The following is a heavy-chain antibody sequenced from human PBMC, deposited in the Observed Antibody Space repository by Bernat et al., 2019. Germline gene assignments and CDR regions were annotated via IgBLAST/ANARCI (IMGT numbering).Heavy chain of an antibody. J-gene: IGHJ3*02. CDR2: ISSSSSTI. CDR3: ARDSSPDYIWGVYAFDI. V-gene: IGHV3-48*02. D-gene: IGHD3-16*01. Sequence: EVQLVESGGGLVQPGRSLRLSCAASGFTFSSYSMNWVRQAPGKGLEWVSYISSSSSTIYYADSVKGRFTISRDNAKNSLYLQMNSLRDEDTAVYYCARDSSPDYIWGVYAFDIWGQGTMVTVSS. CDR1: GFTFSSYS.